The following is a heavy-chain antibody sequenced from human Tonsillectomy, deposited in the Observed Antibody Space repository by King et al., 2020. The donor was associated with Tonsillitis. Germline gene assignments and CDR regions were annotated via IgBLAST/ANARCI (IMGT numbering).Heavy chain of an antibody. Sequence: VLLQESGPGLVKPSQTLSLTCTVSGGSISSGGYYWSWIRQHPGKGLEWIGYIYYSGSTHYNPSLKSRVTMSVDSSKNQFSLKLSSVTAADTAVYYCAKVSITMLRGVTFDPWGQGTLVTVSS. CDR2: IYYSGST. J-gene: IGHJ5*02. CDR3: AKVSITMLRGVTFDP. D-gene: IGHD3-10*01. V-gene: IGHV4-31*03. CDR1: GGSISSGGYY.